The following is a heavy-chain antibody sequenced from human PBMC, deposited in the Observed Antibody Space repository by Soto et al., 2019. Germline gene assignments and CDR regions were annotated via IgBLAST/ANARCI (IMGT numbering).Heavy chain of an antibody. V-gene: IGHV1-69*02. D-gene: IGHD3-9*01. CDR1: GGTFSSYT. Sequence: QVQLVQSGAEVKKPGSSVKVSCKASGGTFSSYTISWVRQAPGQGLEWMGRIIPILGIANYAQKFQGRVTITADKYTSTAYMERSSLRSEDTAVYYCASRYDIGDYWGQGTLVTVSS. J-gene: IGHJ4*02. CDR2: IIPILGIA. CDR3: ASRYDIGDY.